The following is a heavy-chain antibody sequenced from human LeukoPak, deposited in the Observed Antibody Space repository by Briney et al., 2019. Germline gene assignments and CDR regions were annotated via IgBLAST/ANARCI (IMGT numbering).Heavy chain of an antibody. Sequence: PSETLCLTCTVSGGSISTYYWSWIRQPPGKGLEWIGYIYYSGSTNYNPSLKSRVTILVDTSKNQFSLKLSSVAAADTAVYYCARRRPSHDAFDVWGQGTMVTVSS. CDR2: IYYSGST. CDR1: GGSISTYY. CDR3: ARRRPSHDAFDV. J-gene: IGHJ3*01. V-gene: IGHV4-59*01.